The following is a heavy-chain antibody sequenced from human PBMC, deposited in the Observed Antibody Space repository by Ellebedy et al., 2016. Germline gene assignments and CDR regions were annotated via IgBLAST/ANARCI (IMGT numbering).Heavy chain of an antibody. CDR1: GFTFSSYW. CDR3: VAFWSGYTFADYYYYMDV. CDR2: IKQDGSEK. Sequence: GGSLRLXXAASGFTFSSYWMSWVRQAPGKGLEWVANIKQDGSEKYYVDSVKGRFTISRDNAKNSLYLQMNSLRAEDTAVYYCVAFWSGYTFADYYYYMDVWGKGTTVTVSS. V-gene: IGHV3-7*01. J-gene: IGHJ6*03. D-gene: IGHD3-3*01.